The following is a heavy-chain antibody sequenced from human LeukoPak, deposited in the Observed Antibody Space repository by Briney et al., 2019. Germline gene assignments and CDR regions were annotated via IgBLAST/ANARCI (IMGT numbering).Heavy chain of an antibody. CDR2: IIPILGIA. D-gene: IGHD6-13*01. CDR3: ARDKAAAGEGYYYGMDV. CDR1: GGTFSSYA. Sequence: ASVKVSCKASGGTFSSYATSWVRQAPGQGLEWMGRIIPILGIANYAQKFQGRVTITADKSTSTAYMELSSLRSEDTAVYYCARDKAAAGEGYYYGMDVWGQGTTVTVSS. J-gene: IGHJ6*02. V-gene: IGHV1-69*04.